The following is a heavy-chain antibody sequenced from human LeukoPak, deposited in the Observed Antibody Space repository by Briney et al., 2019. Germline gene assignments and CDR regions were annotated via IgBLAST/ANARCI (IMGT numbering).Heavy chain of an antibody. CDR2: INPNSGGI. V-gene: IGHV1-2*02. J-gene: IGHJ2*01. CDR3: ARFAAAGPRGSYWFFDL. D-gene: IGHD3-10*01. CDR1: GYNFTDYY. Sequence: ASVKVSCKASGYNFTDYYIHWVRQAPGQGLEWMGWINPNSGGIRYAQNFQGRVTMTRDTSISTTYMELSTMRSDDTAVYYCARFAAAGPRGSYWFFDLWGRGTLVTVSS.